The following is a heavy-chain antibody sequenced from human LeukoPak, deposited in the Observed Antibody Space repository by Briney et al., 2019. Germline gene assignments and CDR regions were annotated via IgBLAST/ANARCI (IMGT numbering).Heavy chain of an antibody. J-gene: IGHJ4*02. CDR1: GGSISSGSYY. CDR3: AREGIWNFDY. Sequence: SETLSLTCTVSGGSISSGSYYWSWIRQPAGKGLEWIGRIYTSGSTNYNPSLKNRVTISVDTSKNQFSLKLSSVTAADTAVYYCAREGIWNFDYWGQGTLVTVSS. V-gene: IGHV4-61*02. CDR2: IYTSGST. D-gene: IGHD1-1*01.